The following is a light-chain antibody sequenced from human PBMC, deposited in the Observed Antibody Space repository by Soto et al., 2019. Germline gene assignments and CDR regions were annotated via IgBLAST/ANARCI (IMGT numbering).Light chain of an antibody. V-gene: IGKV1-17*01. CDR1: QGIRRD. CDR2: AAS. CDR3: IQHNNYPRK. J-gene: IGKJ1*01. Sequence: DIQMTQSPSSLSASVGDRVTITCRASQGIRRDLGWYQQKPGKAPKRLIYAASRLQSGVPSRFSGSGSGTEFTLTISSLQPEDFATYYCIQHNNYPRKFGQGTKVEIK.